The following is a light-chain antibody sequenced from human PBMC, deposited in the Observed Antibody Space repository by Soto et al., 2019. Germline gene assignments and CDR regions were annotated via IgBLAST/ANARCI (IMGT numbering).Light chain of an antibody. V-gene: IGKV1-5*03. CDR3: QQLISFSVT. CDR1: QTISSW. CDR2: KAS. J-gene: IGKJ4*01. Sequence: DIKMTQSPSTLSGSVGDRVTITCRASQTISSWLAWYQQKPGKAPKLLIYKASTLKSGVPSRFSGSGSGTEFTLTISSLQPDDFATYYCQQLISFSVTFGGGTKVDIK.